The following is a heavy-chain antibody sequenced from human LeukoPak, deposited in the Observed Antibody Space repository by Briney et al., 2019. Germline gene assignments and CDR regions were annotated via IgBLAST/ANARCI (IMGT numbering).Heavy chain of an antibody. Sequence: SETLSLTCSVSGDSIIGGGYYWTWIRQPAGKGLEWIGRIHYSGGTNYNPSLKSRVTISVDTSKNQFSLKLSSVTAADTAVYYCARGTEELSILTGYSNPMYYFDYWGQGTLVTVSS. D-gene: IGHD3-9*01. CDR2: IHYSGGT. CDR3: ARGTEELSILTGYSNPMYYFDY. V-gene: IGHV4-61*10. J-gene: IGHJ4*02. CDR1: GDSIIGGGYY.